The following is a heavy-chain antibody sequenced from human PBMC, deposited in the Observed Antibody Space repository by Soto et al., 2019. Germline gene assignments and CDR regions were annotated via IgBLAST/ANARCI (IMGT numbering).Heavy chain of an antibody. CDR2: ISNRGDT. J-gene: IGHJ3*02. CDR1: GFIVSDTY. D-gene: IGHD2-15*01. V-gene: IGHV3-66*01. Sequence: GSLRLSCTASGFIVSDTYVNWVRQAPGKGLEWVSVISNRGDTHYADSVRGRFSLSRDVSDNTLHLQMNNLRVEDTAVYYCAREPRYCRGGSCSITGDAYDIWGQGTMVTVSS. CDR3: AREPRYCRGGSCSITGDAYDI.